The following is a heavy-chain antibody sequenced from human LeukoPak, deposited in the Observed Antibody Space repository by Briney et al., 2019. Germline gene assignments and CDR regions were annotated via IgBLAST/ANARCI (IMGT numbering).Heavy chain of an antibody. Sequence: SSETLSLTCAVSGGSISSYYWSWIRQPPGKGLEWVAYIYYSGSTNYNPALKSRVTTSVDPSKNQFSLKMSSVTAADTAVYYCARDPGTMLRGSRRGYDGNYYYMDVWGKGTTVTISS. D-gene: IGHD3-10*01. CDR2: IYYSGST. CDR3: ARDPGTMLRGSRRGYDGNYYYMDV. J-gene: IGHJ6*03. V-gene: IGHV4-59*01. CDR1: GGSISSYY.